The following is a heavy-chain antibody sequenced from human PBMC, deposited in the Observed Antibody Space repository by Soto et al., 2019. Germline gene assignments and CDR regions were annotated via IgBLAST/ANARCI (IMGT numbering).Heavy chain of an antibody. D-gene: IGHD3-10*01. CDR1: GFTFSSYD. V-gene: IGHV3-13*04. J-gene: IGHJ3*02. CDR2: IGTAGVA. CDR3: ARSMVRGGNAFDI. Sequence: EVPLVESGGGLVQPGGSLRLSCAASGFTFSSYDMHWVRQATGKGLEWVSGIGTAGVAYYPGSVKGRFTISRENAKNSLYLQMNSLRAADTAVYYCARSMVRGGNAFDIWGQGTMVTVSS.